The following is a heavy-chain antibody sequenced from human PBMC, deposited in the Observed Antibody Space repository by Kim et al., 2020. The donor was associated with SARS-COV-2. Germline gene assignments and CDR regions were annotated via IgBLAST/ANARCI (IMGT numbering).Heavy chain of an antibody. D-gene: IGHD3-22*01. CDR3: ARGAGVRRGGYLDY. V-gene: IGHV4-34*01. Sequence: NPSLKSRVTISVDTSKNQFSLKLSSVTAADTAVYYCARGAGVRRGGYLDYWGQGTLVTVSS. J-gene: IGHJ4*02.